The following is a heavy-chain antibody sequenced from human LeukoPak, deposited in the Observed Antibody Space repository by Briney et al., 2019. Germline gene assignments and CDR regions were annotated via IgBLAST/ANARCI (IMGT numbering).Heavy chain of an antibody. V-gene: IGHV4-59*01. J-gene: IGHJ4*02. D-gene: IGHD5-18*01. CDR1: GGSISSYY. Sequence: SGETLSLTCTVSGGSISSYYWSWIRLPPGKGREWIGYIYCSGATYYNPSLKRRVTISLDTSKNQFSLKLSSVTAADAAVYYCARAGSSYGTGYYFDYWGQGALVTVSS. CDR2: IYCSGAT. CDR3: ARAGSSYGTGYYFDY.